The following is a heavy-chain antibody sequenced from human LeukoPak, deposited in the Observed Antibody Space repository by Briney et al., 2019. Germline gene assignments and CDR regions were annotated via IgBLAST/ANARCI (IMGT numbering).Heavy chain of an antibody. CDR3: ARTGIAAAGTKGWFDP. J-gene: IGHJ5*02. V-gene: IGHV3-15*01. D-gene: IGHD6-13*01. CDR2: IKSEIDGGTT. CDR1: GLTFSNAW. Sequence: PGGSLRLSCAASGLTFSNAWMTWVRQGPGKGLEWVGRIKSEIDGGTTDYAAPVKGRFTISRDDSQNTLYLQMNSLRAEDTAVYYCARTGIAAAGTKGWFDPWGQGTLVTVSS.